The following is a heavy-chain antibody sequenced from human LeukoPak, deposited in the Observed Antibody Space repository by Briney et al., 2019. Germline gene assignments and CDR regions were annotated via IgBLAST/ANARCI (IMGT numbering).Heavy chain of an antibody. J-gene: IGHJ4*02. Sequence: GGSLRLSCAASGFSVSSLYMSWVRQAPGKGLEWVSVIYHDERTDYADSVRGRFTISRDNSKNTLYLQMNSLRAEDTAVYYCAKGRGYCSGGSCYSDYWGQGTLVTVSS. CDR2: IYHDERT. CDR1: GFSVSSLY. CDR3: AKGRGYCSGGSCYSDY. V-gene: IGHV3-53*01. D-gene: IGHD2-15*01.